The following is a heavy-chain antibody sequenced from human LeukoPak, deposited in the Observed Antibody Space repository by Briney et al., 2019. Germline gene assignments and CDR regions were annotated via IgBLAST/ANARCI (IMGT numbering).Heavy chain of an antibody. Sequence: GGSLRLSCAASGFTFDDYAMHWVRHAPGKGLEWVSGISWNSGTIGYADSVKGRFTISRDNAKNSLYLQMNSLRAEDMALYYCAKSELTGDGEGYFDYWGQGTLVTVSS. CDR1: GFTFDDYA. J-gene: IGHJ4*02. CDR3: AKSELTGDGEGYFDY. CDR2: ISWNSGTI. V-gene: IGHV3-9*03. D-gene: IGHD7-27*01.